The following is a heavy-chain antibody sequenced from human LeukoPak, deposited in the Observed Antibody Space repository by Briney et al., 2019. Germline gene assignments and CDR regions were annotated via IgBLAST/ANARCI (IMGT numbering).Heavy chain of an antibody. CDR2: FNREDDAP. J-gene: IGHJ4*02. V-gene: IGHV1-24*01. Sequence: ASVKASCKVSGYSVNELSMHWVRQAPGLGLEWMGGFNREDDAPVYAQQFQGRVTMTEDTSTDTAYMELSSLRSEDTALYYCATLDSYYDTSGRPLLPDWGQGTLVTVSS. CDR1: GYSVNELS. D-gene: IGHD3-22*01. CDR3: ATLDSYYDTSGRPLLPD.